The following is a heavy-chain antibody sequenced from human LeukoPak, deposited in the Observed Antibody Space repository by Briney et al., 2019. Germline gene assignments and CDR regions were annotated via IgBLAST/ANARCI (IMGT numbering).Heavy chain of an antibody. J-gene: IGHJ6*03. CDR1: GDSISTYH. CDR3: ARQLGATHAYYYYYMDV. CDR2: IYYGGST. V-gene: IGHV4-59*05. Sequence: PSETLSLTCSVSGDSISTYHWNWIRKPPGKGLEWIGSIYYGGSTYYNPSLKSRVTISVDTSKNQFSLKLSSVTAADTAVYYCARQLGATHAYYYYYMDVWGKGTTVTVSS. D-gene: IGHD3-10*01.